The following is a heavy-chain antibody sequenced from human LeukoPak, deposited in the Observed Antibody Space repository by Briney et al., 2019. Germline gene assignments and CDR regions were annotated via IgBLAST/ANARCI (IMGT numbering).Heavy chain of an antibody. CDR1: GGSISSYY. D-gene: IGHD4-4*01. V-gene: IGHV4-34*01. Sequence: SETLSLTCTVSGGSISSYYWSWIRQPPGKGLEWIGEINHSGSTNYNPSLKSRVTISVDTSKNQFSLKLSSVTAADTAVYYCARAPVITSGMDVWGQGTTVTVSS. CDR3: ARAPVITSGMDV. J-gene: IGHJ6*02. CDR2: INHSGST.